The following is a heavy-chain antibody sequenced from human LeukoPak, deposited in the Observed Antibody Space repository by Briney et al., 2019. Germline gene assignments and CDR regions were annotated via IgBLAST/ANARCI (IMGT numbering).Heavy chain of an antibody. CDR1: GFTVSSNY. J-gene: IGHJ6*02. D-gene: IGHD4-17*01. CDR3: ARGDDYGDYVGDYGMDV. Sequence: GGSLRLSCAASGFTVSSNYMSWVRQAPGKGLEWVSAISGSGGSTYYADSVKGRFTISRDNSKNTLYLQMNSLRAEDTAVYYCARGDDYGDYVGDYGMDVWGQGTTVTVSS. V-gene: IGHV3-23*01. CDR2: ISGSGGST.